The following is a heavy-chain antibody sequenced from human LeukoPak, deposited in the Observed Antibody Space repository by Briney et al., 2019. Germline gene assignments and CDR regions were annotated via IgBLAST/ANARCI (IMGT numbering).Heavy chain of an antibody. J-gene: IGHJ6*02. CDR3: ARDYHYCSSTSCYTRYYYYGMDV. Sequence: ASVKVSCKASGYTFTSYYMHWVRQAPGQGLEWMGIINPSGGSTSYAQKFQGRVTMTRDTPTSTVYMELSSLRSEDTAVYYCARDYHYCSSTSCYTRYYYYGMDVWGQGTTVTVSS. CDR2: INPSGGST. V-gene: IGHV1-46*01. D-gene: IGHD2-2*02. CDR1: GYTFTSYY.